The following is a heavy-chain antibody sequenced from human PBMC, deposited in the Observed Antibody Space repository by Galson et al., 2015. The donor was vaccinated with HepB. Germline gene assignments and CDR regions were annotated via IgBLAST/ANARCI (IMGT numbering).Heavy chain of an antibody. CDR1: GFTFSTYS. V-gene: IGHV3-48*01. D-gene: IGHD3-10*01. Sequence: SLRLSCAASGFTFSTYSMNWVRQAPGKGLEWVSYISSSSNTIYYADSVKGRFTISRDNAKNSLYLQMNSLRAEDTAVYYCARDYYGSGSYYWYYYYYMDVWGKGTTVTVSS. CDR2: ISSSSNTI. J-gene: IGHJ6*03. CDR3: ARDYYGSGSYYWYYYYYMDV.